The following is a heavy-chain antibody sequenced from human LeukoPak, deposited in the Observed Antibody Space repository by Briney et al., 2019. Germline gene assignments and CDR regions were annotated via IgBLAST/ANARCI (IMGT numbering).Heavy chain of an antibody. V-gene: IGHV4-34*01. CDR2: VNHSGST. Sequence: PSETLSLTCAVYGGSFSGNYWSWIRQPPGKGLDWIGEVNHSGSTSYNPSLKSRVTISVDTSKNQFSLKLSSVTAADTAVYYCARLYGSGSYYRHWGRGALVTVSS. CDR1: GGSFSGNY. J-gene: IGHJ4*02. D-gene: IGHD3-10*01. CDR3: ARLYGSGSYYRH.